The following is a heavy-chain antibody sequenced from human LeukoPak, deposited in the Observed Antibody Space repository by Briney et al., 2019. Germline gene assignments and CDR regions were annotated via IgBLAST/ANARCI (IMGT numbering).Heavy chain of an antibody. D-gene: IGHD4-17*01. CDR3: AKGGHDYGDYGYYYYMDV. CDR1: GFTFSSYW. V-gene: IGHV3-7*01. CDR2: IKQDGSEK. Sequence: QPGGSLRLSCAASGFTFSSYWMSWVRQAPGKGLEWVANIKQDGSEKYYVDSVKGRFTISRDNAKNSLYLQMNSLRAEDTAVYYCAKGGHDYGDYGYYYYMDVWGKGTTVTVSS. J-gene: IGHJ6*03.